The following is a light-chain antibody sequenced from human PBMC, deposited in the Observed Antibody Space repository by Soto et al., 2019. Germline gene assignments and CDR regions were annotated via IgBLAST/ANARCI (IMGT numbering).Light chain of an antibody. V-gene: IGKV1-39*01. J-gene: IGKJ1*01. CDR2: AAS. CDR3: QQSYTTPRT. CDR1: QSITSY. Sequence: DIQLTQSPSSLSASVGDRVTITCRASQSITSYLNWYQQKPGKAPKLLIYAASTLQTGVPSRFSGSGSGTDCTLTIGSLQPEDVTVYFCQQSYTTPRTFGQGTRV.